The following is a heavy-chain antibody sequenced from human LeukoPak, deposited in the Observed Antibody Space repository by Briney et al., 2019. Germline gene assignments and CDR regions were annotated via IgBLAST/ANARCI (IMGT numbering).Heavy chain of an antibody. V-gene: IGHV3-23*01. J-gene: IGHJ4*02. D-gene: IGHD6-6*01. CDR1: GFSFDNYA. Sequence: GGSLRLSCAGSGFSFDNYAMTWVRQAPGKGLEWVSSITDGSRTKLYSDSFKDRFTISRDDSKATLFLQMSSVTVDDTALYYCGKVSSRITTAGRIDYWGRGVLVTVSS. CDR3: GKVSSRITTAGRIDY. CDR2: ITDGSRTK.